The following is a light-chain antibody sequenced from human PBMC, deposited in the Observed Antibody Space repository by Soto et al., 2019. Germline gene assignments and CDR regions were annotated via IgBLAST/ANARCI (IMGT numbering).Light chain of an antibody. J-gene: IGKJ2*01. Sequence: DIQMTQSPSTLSASVGDRVTITCRASQSISSWLAWYQQKPGKAPKLLIYDASSLESGVPSRFSGSGSGTEFTLPISSLQPDDFAAYYCQQYNSSPMYTFGQGTKLEIK. CDR1: QSISSW. CDR2: DAS. V-gene: IGKV1-5*01. CDR3: QQYNSSPMYT.